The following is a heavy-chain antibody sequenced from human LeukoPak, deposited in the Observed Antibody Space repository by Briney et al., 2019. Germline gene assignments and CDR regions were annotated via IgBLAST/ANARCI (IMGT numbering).Heavy chain of an antibody. Sequence: PSETLSLTCTVSGGSISSSSYYWSWIRQPPGKGLEWIGYIYYSGSTNYNPSLKGRVTISVDTSKNQFSLKLSSVTAADTAVYYCARSDRYYYDSSGYYPPYYYYYMDVWGKGTTVTISS. CDR1: GGSISSSSYY. CDR2: IYYSGST. J-gene: IGHJ6*03. CDR3: ARSDRYYYDSSGYYPPYYYYYMDV. D-gene: IGHD3-22*01. V-gene: IGHV4-61*01.